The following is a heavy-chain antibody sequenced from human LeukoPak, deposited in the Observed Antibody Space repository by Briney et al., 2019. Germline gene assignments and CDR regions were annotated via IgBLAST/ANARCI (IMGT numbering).Heavy chain of an antibody. V-gene: IGHV3-66*01. CDR1: GLTVSSNS. CDR2: TDSGGGT. D-gene: IGHD3-3*01. CDR3: ARGFGPNGFDI. Sequence: GGSLRLSCAASGLTVSSNSMSCVRQAPGKGLEWVSVTDSGGGTDYADSVEGRFTISRDNSKNTLYLQMNSPRAEDTAVYYCARGFGPNGFDIWGQGTMVTVSA. J-gene: IGHJ3*02.